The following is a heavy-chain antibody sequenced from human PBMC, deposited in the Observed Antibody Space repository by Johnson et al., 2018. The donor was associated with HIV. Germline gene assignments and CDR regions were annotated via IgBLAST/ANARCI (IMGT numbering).Heavy chain of an antibody. V-gene: IGHV3-7*01. Sequence: VQLVESGGGSIQPGGSLRLSCAASGFTVSTNYMGWVRLAPGKGLEWVANIKQDGSEKYYVDSVKGRFTISRDNAKNSLYLQMNSLRAEDTAVYYCARDFRAENRLLWFGELQPDAFDIWGQGTMVTVSS. J-gene: IGHJ3*02. CDR2: IKQDGSEK. D-gene: IGHD3-10*01. CDR1: GFTVSTNY. CDR3: ARDFRAENRLLWFGELQPDAFDI.